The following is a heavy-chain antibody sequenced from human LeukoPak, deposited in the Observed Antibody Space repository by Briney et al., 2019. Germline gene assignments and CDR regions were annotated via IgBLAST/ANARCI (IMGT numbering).Heavy chain of an antibody. CDR2: ISYDGSNK. V-gene: IGHV3-30-3*01. CDR3: ARDRALDY. CDR1: GFTFSSYA. J-gene: IGHJ4*02. Sequence: GRSLRLSCAASGFTFSSYAMHWVRQAPGKGLEWVAVISYDGSNKYYADSVKGRFTISRDNSKNTLYLQMNSLRAEDTAVYYCARDRALDYWGQGTPVTVSS. D-gene: IGHD3-10*01.